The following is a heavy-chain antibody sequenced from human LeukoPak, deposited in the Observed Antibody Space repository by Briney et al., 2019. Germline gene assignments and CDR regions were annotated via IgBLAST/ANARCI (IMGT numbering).Heavy chain of an antibody. CDR3: AKGAAHTVAVTATASGLFDY. Sequence: PGGPLRLSCAASGFTFSSYAMSWVRQAPGKGLEWVSAISDSGESTHHADSVKGRFTISRDNSRNTVYLQMNSLRVEDTAVYYCAKGAAHTVAVTATASGLFDYWGQGTLVTVSS. CDR2: ISDSGEST. V-gene: IGHV3-23*01. D-gene: IGHD2-21*02. CDR1: GFTFSSYA. J-gene: IGHJ4*02.